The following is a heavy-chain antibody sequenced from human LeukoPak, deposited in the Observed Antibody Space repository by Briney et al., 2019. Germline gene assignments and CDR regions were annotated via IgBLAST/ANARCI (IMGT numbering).Heavy chain of an antibody. Sequence: SETLSLTCTVSGGSISSGSYYWSWIRQPAGKGLEWIGRIYTSGSTNYNPSLKSRVTISVDTSKNQFSLKLSSVTAADTAVYYCARRAIVGAENAFGIWGQGTMVTVSS. J-gene: IGHJ3*02. D-gene: IGHD1-26*01. CDR1: GGSISSGSYY. CDR2: IYTSGST. CDR3: ARRAIVGAENAFGI. V-gene: IGHV4-61*02.